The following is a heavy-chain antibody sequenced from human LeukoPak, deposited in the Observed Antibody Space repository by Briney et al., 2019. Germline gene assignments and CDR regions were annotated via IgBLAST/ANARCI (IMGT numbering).Heavy chain of an antibody. J-gene: IGHJ4*02. D-gene: IGHD7-27*01. V-gene: IGHV3-30*02. Sequence: PGGSLRLSCAASGFSLSSSAMHWVRQAPGKGLEWVAFIRYDGSDKYYADSVKGRFTISRDNSKDSLYLQMDSLRTEDTGMYYCAKDLGTSPTPRGYFDHWGQGTLVTVSS. CDR1: GFSLSSSA. CDR3: AKDLGTSPTPRGYFDH. CDR2: IRYDGSDK.